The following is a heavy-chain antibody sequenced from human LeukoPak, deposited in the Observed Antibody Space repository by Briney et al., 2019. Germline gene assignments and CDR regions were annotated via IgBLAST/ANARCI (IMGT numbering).Heavy chain of an antibody. Sequence: PGGSLRLSCAASRFTFSDYWMSWMRQAPGKGLEWVANIKYDGSEEYYVDSVKGRFTISRDNAENSLYLQLSSLRVEDTAVYYCRSGGAAPGSFDNWGQGTLVTVSP. J-gene: IGHJ4*02. CDR3: RSGGAAPGSFDN. D-gene: IGHD6-13*01. CDR2: IKYDGSEE. V-gene: IGHV3-7*01. CDR1: RFTFSDYW.